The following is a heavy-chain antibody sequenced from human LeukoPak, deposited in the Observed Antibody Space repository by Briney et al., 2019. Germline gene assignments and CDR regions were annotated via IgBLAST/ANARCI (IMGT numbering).Heavy chain of an antibody. Sequence: PGGTLRLSCVASGFTFSTYGMSWVRQAPGKGLEWVSAISGSGGSTYYADSVKGRFTISRDNSKNTLYLQMNSLRAEDTAVYYCAKVASSGWYPDYWGQGTLVTVSS. CDR3: AKVASSGWYPDY. V-gene: IGHV3-23*01. CDR1: GFTFSTYG. J-gene: IGHJ4*02. CDR2: ISGSGGST. D-gene: IGHD6-19*01.